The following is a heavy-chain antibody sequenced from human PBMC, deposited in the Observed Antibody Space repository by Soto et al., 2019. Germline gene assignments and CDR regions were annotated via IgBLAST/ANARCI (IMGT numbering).Heavy chain of an antibody. CDR3: ASEGTWRQPGAVGYFDY. CDR2: INPSGGST. V-gene: IGHV1-46*01. D-gene: IGHD1-1*01. J-gene: IGHJ4*02. CDR1: GYTFTSYY. Sequence: ASVKVSCKASGYTFTSYYMHWVRQAPGQGLEWMGIINPSGGSTSYAQKFQGRVTMTRDTSTSTVYMELSSLRSEDTAVYYCASEGTWRQPGAVGYFDYWGQGTLFTVAS.